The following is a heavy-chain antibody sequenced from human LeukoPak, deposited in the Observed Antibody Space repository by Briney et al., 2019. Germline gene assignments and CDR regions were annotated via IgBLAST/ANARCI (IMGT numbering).Heavy chain of an antibody. V-gene: IGHV3-7*05. J-gene: IGHJ6*04. CDR2: IKQDGSEQ. CDR1: GISPCCFW. D-gene: IGHD5-12*01. CDR3: ASFSGYEYYYYVMDV. Sequence: PRGSLRPARAASGISPCCFWMRWDRQAPGKWLEWVATIKQDGSEQYYGDSVKGRFTISRDNAKNSLYLQMNSLRAEDTAVYYCASFSGYEYYYYVMDVWGKGTTVTVSS.